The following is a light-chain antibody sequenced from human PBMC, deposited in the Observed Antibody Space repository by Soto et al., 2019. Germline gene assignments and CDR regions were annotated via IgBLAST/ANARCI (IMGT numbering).Light chain of an antibody. Sequence: DIKMTQSPSSLSASVGDRVTITCRASQGISNYLAWYQQKPGKVPKLLIYAASTLQSGVPSRFSGSGSGTDFTHTISSLQPEDVATYYCQKYNSAPRTFGQGTRLEIK. CDR2: AAS. CDR3: QKYNSAPRT. V-gene: IGKV1-27*01. J-gene: IGKJ5*01. CDR1: QGISNY.